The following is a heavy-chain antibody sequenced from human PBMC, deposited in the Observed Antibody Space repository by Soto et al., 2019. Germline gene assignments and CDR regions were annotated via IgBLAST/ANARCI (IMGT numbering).Heavy chain of an antibody. D-gene: IGHD2-2*01. V-gene: IGHV3-33*01. J-gene: IGHJ6*02. CDR2: IWYAGSNK. Sequence: QVQLVESGGGVVQPGRSLRLSCAASGFTFSSYGMHWVRQAPGKGLEWVAVIWYAGSNKYYADSVKGRFTISRDNSKNTLYLQMNSLRAEDTAVYYCARDLGCSSTSCYETIGYYYYGMDVWGQGTTVTVSS. CDR1: GFTFSSYG. CDR3: ARDLGCSSTSCYETIGYYYYGMDV.